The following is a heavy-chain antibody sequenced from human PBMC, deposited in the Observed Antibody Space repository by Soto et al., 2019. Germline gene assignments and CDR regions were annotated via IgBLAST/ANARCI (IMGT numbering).Heavy chain of an antibody. CDR2: ISVNNGNT. D-gene: IGHD5-18*01. J-gene: IGHJ2*01. V-gene: IGHV1-18*04. CDR3: ARAHSYGSYRCFEL. Sequence: QVQLVQSGAEVRKPGASVKVSCTASGYTFTNYGITWVRQAPGQGLEWMGWISVNNGNTNYAQKVQGRVTMTTDTSTSTAYMEWWRLSYYDTAVYYGARAHSYGSYRCFELWGRGTLVTVSS. CDR1: GYTFTNYG.